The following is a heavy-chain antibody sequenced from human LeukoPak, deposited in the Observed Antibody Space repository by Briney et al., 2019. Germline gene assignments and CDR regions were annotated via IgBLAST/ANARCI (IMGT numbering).Heavy chain of an antibody. D-gene: IGHD5-18*01. V-gene: IGHV4-59*01. J-gene: IGHJ6*03. CDR2: IYYSGST. Sequence: PSETLSLTCAVYGGSFSGYYWSWIRQPPGKGLEWIGYIYYSGSTNYNPSLKSRVTISVDTSKNQFSLKLSSVTAADTAVYYCARVERGYSYGYYYYYMDVWGKGTTVTVSS. CDR3: ARVERGYSYGYYYYYMDV. CDR1: GGSFSGYY.